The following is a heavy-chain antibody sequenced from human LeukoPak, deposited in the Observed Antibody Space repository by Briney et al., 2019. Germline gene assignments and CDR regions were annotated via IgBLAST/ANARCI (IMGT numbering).Heavy chain of an antibody. CDR1: GFTVSYNY. Sequence: GGSLRLSCAASGFTVSYNYMSWVRQAPGKGLEWVSSIYTTGTTYYAESVKGRFIISRDSSKTTVFLQMNSQRAEDTAVYYCAAQDTFFDSWGQGTLVTVSS. CDR2: IYTTGTT. CDR3: AAQDTFFDS. V-gene: IGHV3-53*01. J-gene: IGHJ4*02. D-gene: IGHD2-15*01.